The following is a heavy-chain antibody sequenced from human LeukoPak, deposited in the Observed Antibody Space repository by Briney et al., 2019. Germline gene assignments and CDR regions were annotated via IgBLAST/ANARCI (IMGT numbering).Heavy chain of an antibody. CDR3: ARHGTPAAAGSGFDI. D-gene: IGHD6-13*01. V-gene: IGHV5-51*01. CDR2: IYPGDSRT. CDR1: GYGFGSYW. Sequence: GESLKISCRGSGYGFGSYWIGWVRQMPGRGLECMGVIYPGDSRTKYSPSFQGQATISADKSIPTAYLQWSSLRASDTAMYYCARHGTPAAAGSGFDIWGQGTMVTVSS. J-gene: IGHJ3*02.